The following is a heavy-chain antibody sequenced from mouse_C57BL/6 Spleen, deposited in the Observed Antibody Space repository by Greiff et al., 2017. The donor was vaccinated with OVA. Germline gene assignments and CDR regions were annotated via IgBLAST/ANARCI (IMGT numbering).Heavy chain of an antibody. CDR1: GYTFTSYW. CDR3: AKIITTVYYFDY. V-gene: IGHV1-55*01. Sequence: QVQLQQPGPELVKPGASVKMSCKASGYTFTSYWITWVKQSPGQGLEWIGDIYPDSGGTNYNEKFKSKATLTVDTSSSTAYMQLSSLTSEDSAVYYCAKIITTVYYFDYWGQGTTLTVSS. D-gene: IGHD1-1*01. CDR2: IYPDSGGT. J-gene: IGHJ2*01.